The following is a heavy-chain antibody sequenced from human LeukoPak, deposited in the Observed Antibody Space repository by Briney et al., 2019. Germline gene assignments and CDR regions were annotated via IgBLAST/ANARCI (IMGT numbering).Heavy chain of an antibody. J-gene: IGHJ6*02. V-gene: IGHV3-33*01. CDR2: IWYDGSNK. Sequence: GGSLRLSCAASGFTLSSYGMHWVRQAPGKGLEWVAVIWYDGSNKYYADSVKGRFTISRDNSKNTLYLQMNSLRAEDTAVYYCARDQGIAVAGTFDYYYYGMDVWGQGTTVTVSS. CDR3: ARDQGIAVAGTFDYYYYGMDV. CDR1: GFTLSSYG. D-gene: IGHD6-19*01.